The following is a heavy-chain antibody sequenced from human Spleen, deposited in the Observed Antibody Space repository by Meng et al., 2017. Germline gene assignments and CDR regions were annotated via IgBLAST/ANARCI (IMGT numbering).Heavy chain of an antibody. Sequence: EGHILRTGGVLFRPVVSLRLHVAASGFTFSCHGRHWVRKAPGKGLWGVSRINTDGSTTTYADSVKGRFTISRDNAKNALYLQMNSLRAEDTAVYYCTNDRLNHWGQGTLVTVSS. CDR2: INTDGSTT. J-gene: IGHJ1*01. D-gene: IGHD1-1*01. V-gene: IGHV3-74*01. CDR3: TNDRLNH. CDR1: GFTFSCHG.